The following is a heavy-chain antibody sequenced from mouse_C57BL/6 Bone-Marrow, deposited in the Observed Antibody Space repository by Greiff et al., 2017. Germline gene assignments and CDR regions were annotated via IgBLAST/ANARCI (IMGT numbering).Heavy chain of an antibody. Sequence: EVKVVESGGGLVKPGGSLKLSCAASGFTFSDYGMHWVRQAPEKGLEWVAYISSGSSTIYYADTVKGRFTISRDNAKNTLFLQMTSRRSEDTAMYYCARNRGYAMDYWGQGTSVTVSS. J-gene: IGHJ4*01. V-gene: IGHV5-17*01. CDR1: GFTFSDYG. CDR3: ARNRGYAMDY. CDR2: ISSGSSTI.